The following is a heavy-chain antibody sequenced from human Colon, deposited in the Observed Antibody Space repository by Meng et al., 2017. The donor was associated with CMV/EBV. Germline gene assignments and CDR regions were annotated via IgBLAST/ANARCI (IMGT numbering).Heavy chain of an antibody. CDR2: INPNSGGT. V-gene: IGHV1-2*02. J-gene: IGHJ4*02. CDR1: GYTFTGYY. CDR3: ARDLRVWFGEFKN. Sequence: QVQRVESGAGVKKPGASVKVSCKASGYTFTGYYMHWVRQAPGQGLEWMGWINPNSGGTNYAQKFQGRVTMTRDTSISTAYMELSRLRSDDTAVYYCARDLRVWFGEFKNWGQGTLVTVSS. D-gene: IGHD3-10*01.